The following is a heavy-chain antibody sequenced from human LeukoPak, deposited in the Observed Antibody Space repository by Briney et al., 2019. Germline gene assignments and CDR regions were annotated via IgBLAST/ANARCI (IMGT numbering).Heavy chain of an antibody. CDR1: GGSISSYY. Sequence: SETLSLTCTVSGGSISSYYWSWLRQPPGKGLEWIGYIYYSGSTNYNPSLKSRVTISADTSKNQFSLKLSSVTAADTAVYYCARERTDYGSGSYYTDYWGQGTLVTVSS. CDR2: IYYSGST. V-gene: IGHV4-59*01. D-gene: IGHD3-10*01. J-gene: IGHJ4*02. CDR3: ARERTDYGSGSYYTDY.